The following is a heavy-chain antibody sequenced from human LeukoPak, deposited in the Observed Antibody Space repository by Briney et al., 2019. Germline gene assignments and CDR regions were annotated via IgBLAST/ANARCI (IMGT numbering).Heavy chain of an antibody. D-gene: IGHD5-24*01. J-gene: IGHJ5*02. CDR1: GFTFSSYA. CDR3: AKDRGPIST. Sequence: GGSLRLSCAASGFTFSSYAMNWVRQAPGKGLEWVSGISGSGSRTYYIDSVKGRFTISRDNSKNTLFLQMNSLRAEDTAVYYCAKDRGPISTWGQGTLVSVSS. CDR2: ISGSGSRT. V-gene: IGHV3-23*01.